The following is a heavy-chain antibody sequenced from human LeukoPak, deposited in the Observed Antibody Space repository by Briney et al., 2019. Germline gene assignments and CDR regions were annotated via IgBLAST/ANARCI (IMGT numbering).Heavy chain of an antibody. Sequence: SETLSLTCTVSGGXISNYYCSWIRQPPGKGLEWIGYIHYSGSTNYNSSLKSRVTISVDTSKNQFSLTLYSVTAADTAVYYCARVPTYYYDSSGPPGGMDVWGQGTTVTVSS. J-gene: IGHJ6*02. CDR2: IHYSGST. D-gene: IGHD3-22*01. CDR1: GGXISNYY. V-gene: IGHV4-59*01. CDR3: ARVPTYYYDSSGPPGGMDV.